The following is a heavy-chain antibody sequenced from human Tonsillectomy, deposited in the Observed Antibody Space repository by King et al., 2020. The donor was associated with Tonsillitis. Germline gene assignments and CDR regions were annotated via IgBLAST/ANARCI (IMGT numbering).Heavy chain of an antibody. CDR2: ISRSGYA. D-gene: IGHD4-17*01. J-gene: IGHJ1*01. CDR3: ARDGGSGGDYGDYFHH. V-gene: IGHV4-31*03. CDR1: GGSISSGGYY. Sequence: VQLQESGPRLVKPSQTLSLTCTVSGGSISSGGYYWTWIRQHPGKGLEWIGYISRSGYAYYNPSLKSRITISVDMSKNQFSLRLSSVPAADTAVYYCARDGGSGGDYGDYFHHWGQGTLVTVSS.